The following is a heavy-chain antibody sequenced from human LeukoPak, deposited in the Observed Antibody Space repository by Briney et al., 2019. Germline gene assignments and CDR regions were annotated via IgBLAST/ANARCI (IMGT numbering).Heavy chain of an antibody. Sequence: PGGSLRLSCAASGFTFSSHAMSWVRQAPGKGLEWVSAIHGTDGSTYYADSVKGRFTISRDNAKNSLYLQMNSLRAEDTAVYFCARATWAQYSSGWGTFDYWGQGTLVTVSS. CDR1: GFTFSSHA. V-gene: IGHV3-23*01. D-gene: IGHD6-19*01. CDR3: ARATWAQYSSGWGTFDY. J-gene: IGHJ4*02. CDR2: IHGTDGST.